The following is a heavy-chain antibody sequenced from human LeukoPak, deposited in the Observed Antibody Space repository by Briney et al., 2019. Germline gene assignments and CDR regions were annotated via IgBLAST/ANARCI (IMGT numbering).Heavy chain of an antibody. D-gene: IGHD3-10*01. J-gene: IGHJ4*02. CDR3: ARGSPETYYYGSGSYLRAYFDY. Sequence: KPSETLSLTCTVSGGSISSSSYYWGWIRQPPGKGLEWIGSIYYSGSTYYNPSLKSRVTISVDTSKNQFSLKLSSVTAADTAVYYCARGSPETYYYGSGSYLRAYFDYWGQGTLVTVSS. V-gene: IGHV4-39*07. CDR1: GGSISSSSYY. CDR2: IYYSGST.